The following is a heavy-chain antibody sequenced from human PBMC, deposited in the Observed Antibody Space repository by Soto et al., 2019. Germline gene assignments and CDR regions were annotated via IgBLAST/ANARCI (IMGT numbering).Heavy chain of an antibody. CDR3: ARDYGSRWYSFDY. CDR2: IIPIFGTA. D-gene: IGHD6-13*01. Sequence: QVQLVQSGAEVKKPGSSVKVSCKASGGTFNSYAISWVRQAPGQGLEWMGGIIPIFGTANYEQKFQGRVPITADESTNTAYLKLSSLRSEDTDVYYCARDYGSRWYSFDYWGHGTLVTVSS. J-gene: IGHJ4*01. V-gene: IGHV1-69*01. CDR1: GGTFNSYA.